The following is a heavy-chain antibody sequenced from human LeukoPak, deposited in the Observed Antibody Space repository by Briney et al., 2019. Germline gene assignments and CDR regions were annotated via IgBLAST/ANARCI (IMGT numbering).Heavy chain of an antibody. CDR1: GGTFSSYA. CDR2: IIPIFGTA. V-gene: IGHV1-69*01. CDR3: ARDLEQDCSSTSCYRYFDY. Sequence: SVKVSCKASGGTFSSYAISWVRQAPGQGLERMGGIIPIFGTANYAQKFQGRVTITADESTSTAYMELSSLRSEDTAVYYCARDLEQDCSSTSCYRYFDYWGQGTLVTVSS. D-gene: IGHD2-2*01. J-gene: IGHJ4*02.